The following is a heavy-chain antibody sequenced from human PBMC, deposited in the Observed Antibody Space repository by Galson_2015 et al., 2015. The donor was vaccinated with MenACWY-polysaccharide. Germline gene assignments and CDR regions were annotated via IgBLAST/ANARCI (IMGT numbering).Heavy chain of an antibody. V-gene: IGHV7-4-1*01. CDR3: ARDPKQQATTVPTGRSDY. CDR1: GYTFTSYA. J-gene: IGHJ4*02. CDR2: INTNTGNP. D-gene: IGHD4-17*01. Sequence: SVKVSCKASGYTFTSYAINWVRQAPGQGLEWMGGINTNTGNPTYAQGFAGRFVFSLDASVSTAYLQIRSLKAEDTAVYYCARDPKQQATTVPTGRSDYWGQGTLVTVSS.